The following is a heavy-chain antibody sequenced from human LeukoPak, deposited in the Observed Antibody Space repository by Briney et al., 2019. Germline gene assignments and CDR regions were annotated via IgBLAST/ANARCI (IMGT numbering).Heavy chain of an antibody. Sequence: SQTLSLTCAISGDSVSSNSAAWNWIRQSPSRGLEWLGRTYYRSKWYNDFAVSVQSRITINADTSKNQFSLQLNSVTPEDTAVYYCARSSEYSGSFEYWGQGTLVTVSS. V-gene: IGHV6-1*01. CDR3: ARSSEYSGSFEY. J-gene: IGHJ4*02. CDR2: TYYRSKWYN. D-gene: IGHD5-12*01. CDR1: GDSVSSNSAA.